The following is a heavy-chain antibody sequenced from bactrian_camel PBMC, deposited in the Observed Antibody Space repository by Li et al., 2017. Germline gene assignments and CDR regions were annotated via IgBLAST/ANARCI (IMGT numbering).Heavy chain of an antibody. J-gene: IGHJ4*01. CDR1: GHSRGSNC. CDR2: IRRDGGET. CDR3: GASLGAVLPNY. Sequence: HVQLVESGGGSVQAGGSLRLSCKVSGHSRGSNCVGWYRLPPGRASAEREGIAAIRRDGGETWYAASVKGRFTISRDNAKNTVFLEMNTLKSEDTALYYCGASLGAVLPNYWGQGNQVTVS. V-gene: IGHV3S54*01.